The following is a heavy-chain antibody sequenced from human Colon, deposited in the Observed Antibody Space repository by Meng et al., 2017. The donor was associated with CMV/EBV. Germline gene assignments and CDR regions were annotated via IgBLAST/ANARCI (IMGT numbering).Heavy chain of an antibody. J-gene: IGHJ4*02. Sequence: SLKISCVASGFAFSESGMHWIRQSPGKGLEWVAGITWTSSSTGYADSVRGRFTISRDNAKNPLYLQMNSLRLEDTALYYCAKDLSNYASLPMDFWGQGTPVTVSS. CDR1: GFAFSESG. V-gene: IGHV3-9*01. D-gene: IGHD4-11*01. CDR2: ITWTSSST. CDR3: AKDLSNYASLPMDF.